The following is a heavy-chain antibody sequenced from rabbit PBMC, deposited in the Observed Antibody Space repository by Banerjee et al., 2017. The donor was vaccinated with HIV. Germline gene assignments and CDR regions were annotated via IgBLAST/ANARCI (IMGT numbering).Heavy chain of an antibody. V-gene: IGHV1S45*01. Sequence: QEQLVESGGDLVKPGASLTLTCTASGFSFITNYYYMCWVRQAPGKGLEWIGCIYAYGSGGTYYASWAKGRFTISKTSSTTVTLQMTSLTAADTATYFCVREEAASSYLSSDLWGQGTLVTVS. D-gene: IGHD8-1*01. CDR1: GFSFITNYY. CDR2: IYAYGSGGT. CDR3: VREEAASSYLSSDL. J-gene: IGHJ3*01.